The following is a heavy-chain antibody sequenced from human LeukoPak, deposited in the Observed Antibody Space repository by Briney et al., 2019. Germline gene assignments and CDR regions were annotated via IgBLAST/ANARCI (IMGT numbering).Heavy chain of an antibody. D-gene: IGHD3-22*01. CDR1: GGSFSGYY. Sequence: SETLSLTCAVYGGSFSGYYWSWIRQPPGKGLEWIGEINHSGSTNYNPSLKSRVTISVDTSKNQFPLKLSSVTAADTAVYYCARGGPMIVVVITKAYYFDYWGQGTLVTVSS. CDR3: ARGGPMIVVVITKAYYFDY. CDR2: INHSGST. J-gene: IGHJ4*02. V-gene: IGHV4-34*01.